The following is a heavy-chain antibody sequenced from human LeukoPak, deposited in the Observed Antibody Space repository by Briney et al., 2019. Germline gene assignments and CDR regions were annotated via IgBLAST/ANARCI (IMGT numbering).Heavy chain of an antibody. D-gene: IGHD3-22*01. CDR1: GFTFSGSA. CDR2: IRNKVNNYAT. CDR3: TRHGNGDDSSGYTDS. J-gene: IGHJ4*02. V-gene: IGHV3-73*01. Sequence: GGSLRLSCAASGFTFSGSAMHWARQASGKGLEWVGRIRNKVNNYATVYAASVKGRFTISRDDSKNTAYLQMNSLKTEDTAVYYCTRHGNGDDSSGYTDSWGQGSLVTVSS.